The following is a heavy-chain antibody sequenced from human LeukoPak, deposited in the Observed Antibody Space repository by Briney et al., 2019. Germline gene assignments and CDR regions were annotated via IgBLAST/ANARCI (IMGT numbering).Heavy chain of an antibody. D-gene: IGHD3-3*01. Sequence: SETLSLTCTVSGGSISSGGYSWSWIRQPPGKGLEWIGEINHSGSTNYNPSHKSRVTISVDTSKNQFSLKLSSVTAADTAVYYCARGSSVLNDFWSGYYTRFDPWGQGTLVTVSS. V-gene: IGHV4-39*07. J-gene: IGHJ5*02. CDR2: INHSGST. CDR3: ARGSSVLNDFWSGYYTRFDP. CDR1: GGSISSGGYS.